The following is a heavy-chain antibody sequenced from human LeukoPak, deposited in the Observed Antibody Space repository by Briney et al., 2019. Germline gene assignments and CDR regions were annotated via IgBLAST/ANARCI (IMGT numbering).Heavy chain of an antibody. J-gene: IGHJ4*02. D-gene: IGHD3-10*01. CDR3: AKDPVYGSGSYSNVSVDY. CDR2: ISGSGGST. CDR1: GFTFSSYA. Sequence: GGSLRLSCAASGFTFSSYAMSWVRQAPGKGLEWVSAISGSGGSTYYADSVKGRFTISRDNSKNTLYLQMNSLRAEDTAVYYCAKDPVYGSGSYSNVSVDYWGQGTLVTVSS. V-gene: IGHV3-23*01.